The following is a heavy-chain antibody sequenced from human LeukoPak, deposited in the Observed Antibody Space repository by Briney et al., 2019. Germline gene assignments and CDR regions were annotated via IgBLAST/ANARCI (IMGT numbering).Heavy chain of an antibody. CDR3: ARETSRSITMDFDY. D-gene: IGHD3-3*01. V-gene: IGHV1-46*01. CDR2: INRSGGST. CDR1: GYTFTSYY. J-gene: IGHJ4*02. Sequence: ASVKVSCKASGYTFTSYYMHWGRQAPGQGLEWMGIINRSGGSTRYAQKFQGRVTMNRDTSTSTVYMELSSLRSEDTAVYYCARETSRSITMDFDYWGQGTLVTVSS.